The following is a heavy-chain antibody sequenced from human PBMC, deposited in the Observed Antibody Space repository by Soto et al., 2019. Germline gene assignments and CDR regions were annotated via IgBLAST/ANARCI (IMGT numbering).Heavy chain of an antibody. CDR1: SGSISSSNW. Sequence: SETLSLTCAVSSGSISSSNWWSWVRQPPGKGLEWIGEIYHSGSTNYNPSLKSRVTISVDKSKNQFSLKLSSVTAADTAVYYCARGDFWSGYSVDYYYYYMDVWGKGTTVTV. CDR2: IYHSGST. D-gene: IGHD3-3*01. CDR3: ARGDFWSGYSVDYYYYYMDV. J-gene: IGHJ6*03. V-gene: IGHV4-4*02.